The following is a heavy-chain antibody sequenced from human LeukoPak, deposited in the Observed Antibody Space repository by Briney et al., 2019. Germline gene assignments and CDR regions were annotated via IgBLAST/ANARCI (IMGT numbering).Heavy chain of an antibody. D-gene: IGHD1-26*01. CDR2: ISYDGSNK. V-gene: IGHV3-30-3*01. CDR3: ARGGTSGSYSPYYYYYGMDV. CDR1: GFTFSSYA. J-gene: IGHJ6*02. Sequence: GGSLRLSCAASGFTFSSYAMHWVRQAPGKGLEWVAVISYDGSNKYYADSVKGRFTISRDNSKNTLYLQMNSLRAEDTAVCYCARGGTSGSYSPYYYYYGMDVWGQGTTVTVSS.